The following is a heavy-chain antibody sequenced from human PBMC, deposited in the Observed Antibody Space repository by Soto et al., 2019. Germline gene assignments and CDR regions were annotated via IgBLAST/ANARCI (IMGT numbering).Heavy chain of an antibody. CDR2: IYYSGST. CDR3: ARDRGHTAPYLNYYYGMDV. CDR1: GGSISSGGYY. J-gene: IGHJ6*02. D-gene: IGHD5-18*01. Sequence: QVQLQESGPGLVKPSQTLSLTCTVSGGSISSGGYYWSWIRQHPGKGLEWIGYIYYSGSTYYNPSLKSRVTISVDTSKNQFSLKLSSVTAADTAVYYCARDRGHTAPYLNYYYGMDVWGQGTTVTVSS. V-gene: IGHV4-31*03.